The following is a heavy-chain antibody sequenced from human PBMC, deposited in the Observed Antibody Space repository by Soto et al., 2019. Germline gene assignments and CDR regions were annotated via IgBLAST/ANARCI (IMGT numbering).Heavy chain of an antibody. CDR2: ISHDGRNT. Sequence: GGSLRLSCAASELPFTDYSMHWVRQTADKGLEWVAFISHDGRNTFYSDSVKGRFTISRDDSRSMLFLQMSGVTVEDTAIYYCAVDGGPRSSLRYYYFRFWGRGTLVTVSS. J-gene: IGHJ4*02. D-gene: IGHD3-9*01. CDR1: ELPFTDYS. V-gene: IGHV3-30*04. CDR3: AVDGGPRSSLRYYYFRF.